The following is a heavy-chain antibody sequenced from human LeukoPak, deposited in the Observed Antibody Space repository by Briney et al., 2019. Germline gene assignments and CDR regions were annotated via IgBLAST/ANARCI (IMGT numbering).Heavy chain of an antibody. J-gene: IGHJ3*02. CDR1: GYSFTSYW. CDR2: IYPGDSNT. D-gene: IGHD1-26*01. Sequence: GASLKISCKGSGYSFTSYWIGWVRPLPGKGLEWMGIIYPGDSNTRYSPSFQGQVTISADKSISTAYLQWSSLKASDTAMYYCARRYFGSWDGFDIWGQGTMVTVSS. V-gene: IGHV5-51*01. CDR3: ARRYFGSWDGFDI.